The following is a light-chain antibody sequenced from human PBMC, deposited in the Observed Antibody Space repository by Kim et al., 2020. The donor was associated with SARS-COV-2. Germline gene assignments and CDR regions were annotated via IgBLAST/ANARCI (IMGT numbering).Light chain of an antibody. J-gene: IGKJ1*01. CDR2: GAS. CDR1: QSSRSNY. CDR3: HQYVYSPWT. V-gene: IGKV3-20*01. Sequence: PPGEKATLACRASQSSRSNYIAWYQQKRGQAPRVLIYGASTRATGIPDRFSGSGSGTDFTLTVSRLEPEDSAVYYCHQYVYSPWTFGQGTKVDIK.